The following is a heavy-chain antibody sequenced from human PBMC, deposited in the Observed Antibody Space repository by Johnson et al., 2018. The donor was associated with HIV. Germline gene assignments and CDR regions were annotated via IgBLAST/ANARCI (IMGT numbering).Heavy chain of an antibody. V-gene: IGHV3-15*01. CDR2: IKSKTDGGTT. Sequence: VQLVESGGGLVKPGGSLRLSCAASGFTFSDYYMSWIRQAPGKGLEWVGRIKSKTDGGTTDYAAPVKGRFTISRDDSKNTLYLQMNSLKTEDTAVYYCTTAASSSWYGEDAFDIWGQGTMVTVSS. CDR3: TTAASSSWYGEDAFDI. J-gene: IGHJ3*02. CDR1: GFTFSDYY. D-gene: IGHD6-13*01.